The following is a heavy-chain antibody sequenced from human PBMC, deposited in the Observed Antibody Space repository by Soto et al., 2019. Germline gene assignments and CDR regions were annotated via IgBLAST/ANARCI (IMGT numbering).Heavy chain of an antibody. V-gene: IGHV1-8*01. D-gene: IGHD3-16*02. CDR3: ARGMDYDYVWGSYRYFDY. CDR2: MNPNSGNT. Sequence: GASVKVSCKASGYTFTSYDINWVRQATGQGLEWMGWMNPNSGNTGYAQKFQGRVTMTRNTSISTVYMELSSLRSEDTAVYYCARGMDYDYVWGSYRYFDYWGQGTLVTVSS. CDR1: GYTFTSYD. J-gene: IGHJ4*02.